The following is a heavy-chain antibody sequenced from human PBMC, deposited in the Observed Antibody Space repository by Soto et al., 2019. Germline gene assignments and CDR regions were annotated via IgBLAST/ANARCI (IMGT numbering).Heavy chain of an antibody. CDR3: ARVSCSGGSCYDGGLDY. CDR1: GFTFSSYW. J-gene: IGHJ4*02. V-gene: IGHV3-7*01. D-gene: IGHD2-15*01. CDR2: IKQDGSEK. Sequence: GGSLRLSCAASGFTFSSYWMSWVRQAPGKGLEWVANIKQDGSEKYYVDSVKGRFTISRDNAKNSLYLQMNSLRAEDTAVYYCARVSCSGGSCYDGGLDYWGQGTLVTV.